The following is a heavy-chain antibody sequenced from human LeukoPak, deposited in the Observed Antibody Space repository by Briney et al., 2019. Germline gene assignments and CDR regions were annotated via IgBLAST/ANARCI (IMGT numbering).Heavy chain of an antibody. CDR2: INHSGST. V-gene: IGHV4-34*01. Sequence: SETLSLTCAVYGGSFSGYYWSWLRQPPGKGLEWIGEINHSGSTNYNPSLKSRVTISVDTSKNQFSLKLSSVTAADTGVYYCAREYYYGSGQYLHFDYWGQGTLVTVSS. CDR3: AREYYYGSGQYLHFDY. CDR1: GGSFSGYY. D-gene: IGHD3-10*01. J-gene: IGHJ4*02.